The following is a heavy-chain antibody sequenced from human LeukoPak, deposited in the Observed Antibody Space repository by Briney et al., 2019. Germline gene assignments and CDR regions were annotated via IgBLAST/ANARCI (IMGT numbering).Heavy chain of an antibody. CDR1: GFTFTHYG. Sequence: GGSLRLSCAAYGFTFTHYGMNWVRQAPGKGLEWVAGITSRGITFYALSVKDRFTISRDNSKNNVYLQMNSLSDEDRAIYYCVKDSDWGRYDDWGQGTVVTVSS. J-gene: IGHJ1*01. D-gene: IGHD3-16*01. CDR2: ITSRGIT. CDR3: VKDSDWGRYDD. V-gene: IGHV3-23*01.